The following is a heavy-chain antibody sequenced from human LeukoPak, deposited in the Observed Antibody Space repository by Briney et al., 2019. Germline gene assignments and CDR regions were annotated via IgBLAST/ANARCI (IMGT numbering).Heavy chain of an antibody. Sequence: GASVKVSCKASGYTFTSYGISWVRQAPGQGLEWMGWISANNNNTDNVQKLHGRVTMTTDTSTSTAYMELRSLRSDDTAVYYCARALYHTFDYWGQGTLVTVSS. CDR3: ARALYHTFDY. D-gene: IGHD2-2*01. J-gene: IGHJ4*02. CDR2: ISANNNNT. CDR1: GYTFTSYG. V-gene: IGHV1-18*01.